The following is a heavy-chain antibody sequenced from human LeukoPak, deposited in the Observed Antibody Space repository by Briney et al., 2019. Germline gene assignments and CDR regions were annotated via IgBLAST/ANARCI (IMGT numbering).Heavy chain of an antibody. J-gene: IGHJ4*02. D-gene: IGHD6-19*01. Sequence: GSLRLSCAASGFTFSSNAMSWVRQAPGKGLEWGSGIRGSGGSTYYADSVKGRFTISRDNSKNTLYLQMNRLRAEDTAVYYCARDGYSSGWSFDYWGQGTLVTVSS. CDR3: ARDGYSSGWSFDY. CDR2: IRGSGGST. V-gene: IGHV3-23*01. CDR1: GFTFSSNA.